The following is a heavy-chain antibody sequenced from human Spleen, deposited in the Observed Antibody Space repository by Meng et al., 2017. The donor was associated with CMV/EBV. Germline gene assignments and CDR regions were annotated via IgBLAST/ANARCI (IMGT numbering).Heavy chain of an antibody. Sequence: GESLKISCAVSGFTFSSYSMNWVRQAPGKGLEWVSSISKSSTYIYHADSLKGRFTISRDNGLNVLYLQMDSLRVEDTAMYYCARSGYADYYGLDVWGQGTTVTVSS. V-gene: IGHV3-21*06. CDR3: ARSGYADYYGLDV. D-gene: IGHD5-12*01. CDR2: ISKSSTYI. CDR1: GFTFSSYS. J-gene: IGHJ6*02.